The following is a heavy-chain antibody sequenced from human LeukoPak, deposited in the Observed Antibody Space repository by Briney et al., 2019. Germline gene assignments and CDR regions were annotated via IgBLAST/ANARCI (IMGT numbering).Heavy chain of an antibody. CDR1: GGSLSGHY. J-gene: IGHJ4*02. CDR2: INHSGST. V-gene: IGHV4-34*01. CDR3: ARLDYSDIYFDY. D-gene: IGHD3-22*01. Sequence: SETLSLTCAVYGGSLSGHYWSWIRQTPGKGLEWIGEINHSGSTNYNPSLKSRVTISVDTSKNQFSLKLSSVTAADSAVYYCARLDYSDIYFDYWGQGALVTVSS.